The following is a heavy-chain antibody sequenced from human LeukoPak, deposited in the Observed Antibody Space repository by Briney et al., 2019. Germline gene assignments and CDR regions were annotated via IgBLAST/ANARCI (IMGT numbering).Heavy chain of an antibody. CDR3: ARSVVTIFDYYMDV. Sequence: SETLSLTCTVSGGSINSHYWSWIRQPPGKGLEWIGHIYYRGTTKYIPSLKSRVTISLDMSKNQFSLKLTSATAADTAVYYCARSVVTIFDYYMDVWGTGTTVTVSS. CDR2: IYYRGTT. CDR1: GGSINSHY. D-gene: IGHD5-24*01. J-gene: IGHJ6*03. V-gene: IGHV4-59*11.